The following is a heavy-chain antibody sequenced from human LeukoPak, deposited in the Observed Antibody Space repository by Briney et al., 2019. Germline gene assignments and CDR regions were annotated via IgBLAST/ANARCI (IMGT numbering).Heavy chain of an antibody. CDR3: ARFPPTYYYDSSGYP. Sequence: SETLSLTCAVYGGSFSGYYWSWIRQPPGKGLEWIGEINHSGSTNYNPSLKSRVTTSVDTSKNQFSLKLSSVTAADTAVYYCARFPPTYYYDSSGYPWGQGTLVTVSS. CDR2: INHSGST. V-gene: IGHV4-34*01. CDR1: GGSFSGYY. J-gene: IGHJ4*02. D-gene: IGHD3-22*01.